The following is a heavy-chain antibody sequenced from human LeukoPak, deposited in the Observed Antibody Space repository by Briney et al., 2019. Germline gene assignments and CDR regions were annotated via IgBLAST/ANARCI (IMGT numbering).Heavy chain of an antibody. J-gene: IGHJ3*02. CDR1: GGSISSGGYY. V-gene: IGHV4-31*03. CDR2: IYYSGST. Sequence: SETLSLTCTVSGGSISSGGYYWSWLRQHPGKGLEWIGYIYYSGSTYYNPSLKSRVTISVDTSKNQFSLKLSSVTAADTAVYYCARVKGYNRAFDIWGQGTMVTVSS. CDR3: ARVKGYNRAFDI. D-gene: IGHD5-24*01.